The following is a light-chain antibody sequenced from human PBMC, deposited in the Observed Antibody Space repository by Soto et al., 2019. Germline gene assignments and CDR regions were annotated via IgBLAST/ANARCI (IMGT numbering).Light chain of an antibody. CDR2: EGS. V-gene: IGLV2-23*01. CDR1: SSDVGSFNL. Sequence: QSALTQPASVSRSPGQSITISCTGTSSDVGSFNLVSWYQHHPGKAPKLMIYEGSKRPSGVSDRFSGSKSGNTASLTISGLQAEDEADYYCCSYACSSTYVVFGGGTKVTVL. J-gene: IGLJ2*01. CDR3: CSYACSSTYVV.